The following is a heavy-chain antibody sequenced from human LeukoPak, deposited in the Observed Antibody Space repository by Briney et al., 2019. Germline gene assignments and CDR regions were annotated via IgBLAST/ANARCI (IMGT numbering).Heavy chain of an antibody. J-gene: IGHJ4*02. CDR1: GFTFSSYA. CDR2: ISGSGGST. V-gene: IGHV3-23*01. CDR3: ANLDARGYCSSTSCQDPFDY. D-gene: IGHD2-2*01. Sequence: GGSLRLSCAASGFTFSSYAMSWVRQAPGKGLGWVSAISGSGGSTYYADSVKGRFTISRDNSKNTLYLRMNSLRAEDTAVYYCANLDARGYCSSTSCQDPFDYWGQGTLVTVSS.